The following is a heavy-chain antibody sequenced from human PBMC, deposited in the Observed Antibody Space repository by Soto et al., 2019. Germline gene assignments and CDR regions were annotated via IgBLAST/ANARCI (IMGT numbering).Heavy chain of an antibody. V-gene: IGHV3-21*01. Sequence: TGGSLRLSCAASGFTFSSYSMNWVRQAPGKGLEWVSSISSSSSYIYYADSVKGRFTISRDNAKNSLYLQMNSLRAEDTAVYYCAREAMATSNFDYWGQGTLVTVSS. D-gene: IGHD5-18*01. CDR2: ISSSSSYI. CDR3: AREAMATSNFDY. CDR1: GFTFSSYS. J-gene: IGHJ4*02.